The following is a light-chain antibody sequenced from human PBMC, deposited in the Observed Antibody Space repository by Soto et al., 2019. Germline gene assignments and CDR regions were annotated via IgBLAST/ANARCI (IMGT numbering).Light chain of an antibody. CDR3: SSSGGSNIGYV. J-gene: IGLJ1*01. CDR2: EVT. V-gene: IGLV2-8*01. CDR1: SSDVGGYDY. Sequence: QSALTQPPSASGSPGQSVTISCAGTSSDVGGYDYVSWYQPHPGKAPKLMIYEVTKRPSGIPDRFAGSKSGNTASLTVSGLQDEDEADYDCSSSGGSNIGYVFGTGTKLTVL.